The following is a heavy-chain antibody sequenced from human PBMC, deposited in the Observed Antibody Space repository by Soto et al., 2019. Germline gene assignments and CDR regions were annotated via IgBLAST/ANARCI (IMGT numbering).Heavy chain of an antibody. Sequence: GGSLRLSCAASRFTFSYYWMSWVRQTPGEGLEWVANIKQDGSEKNYVDSVKGRFTISRDNTKNSLYLQMNSLRAEDTAVYYCARAVGVPAAIFSAWGQGTMVTVSS. CDR3: ARAVGVPAAIFSA. CDR2: IKQDGSEK. V-gene: IGHV3-7*01. J-gene: IGHJ3*01. D-gene: IGHD2-2*01. CDR1: RFTFSYYW.